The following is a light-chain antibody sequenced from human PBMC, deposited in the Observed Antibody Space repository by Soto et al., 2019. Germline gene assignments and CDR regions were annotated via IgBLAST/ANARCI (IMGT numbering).Light chain of an antibody. V-gene: IGLV2-8*01. CDR2: EVT. CDR3: SSYAGRDIGV. Sequence: QSALTQPPSASGSRGQSVTISCTGTSVDINYVSCFQQHPGKAPKLIIFEVTKRPSGVPDRFSGSKSGNTASLTVSGLQDDDEADYYCSSYAGRDIGVFGGGTKLTVL. J-gene: IGLJ3*02. CDR1: SVDINY.